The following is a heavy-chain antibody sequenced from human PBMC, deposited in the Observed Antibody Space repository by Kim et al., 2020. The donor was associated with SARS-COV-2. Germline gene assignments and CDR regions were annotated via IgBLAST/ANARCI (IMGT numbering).Heavy chain of an antibody. CDR1: GYTFTSYG. CDR3: ARDVPLLWFGELMRWFDP. D-gene: IGHD3-10*01. J-gene: IGHJ5*02. CDR2: ISAYNGNT. V-gene: IGHV1-18*04. Sequence: ASVKVSCKASGYTFTSYGISWVRQAPGQGLEWMGWISAYNGNTNYAQKLQGRVTMTTDTSTSTAYMELRSLRSDDTAVYYCARDVPLLWFGELMRWFDPWGQGTLVTVSS.